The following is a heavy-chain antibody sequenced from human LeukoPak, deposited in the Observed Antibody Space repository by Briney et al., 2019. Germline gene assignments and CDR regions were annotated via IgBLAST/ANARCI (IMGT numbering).Heavy chain of an antibody. CDR2: IKNSGST. CDR1: GGSFSSYH. Sequence: SETLSLTCSVYGGSFSSYHWSWIRQPPGKGLEWIGEIKNSGSTNYNPSLKSRVTISADTSNNQVSLKLNSVTAADKAVYYCAREGGHSYGKIDYWGQGTLVTVSS. J-gene: IGHJ4*02. V-gene: IGHV4-34*01. D-gene: IGHD5-18*01. CDR3: AREGGHSYGKIDY.